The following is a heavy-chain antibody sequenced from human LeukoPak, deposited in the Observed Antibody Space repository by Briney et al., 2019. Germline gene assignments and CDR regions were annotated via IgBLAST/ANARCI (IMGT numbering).Heavy chain of an antibody. Sequence: PSETLSLTCIVSGGSIGSSTYYWGWVRQPPGMGLEWIGSIYRSGRTYYNPSLKSRATISVDTSKNQFSLKLSSVTAADTAVYYCAGYSTIFGVVTDYYYGMDVWGQGTTVTVSS. CDR2: IYRSGRT. CDR3: AGYSTIFGVVTDYYYGMDV. CDR1: GGSIGSSTYY. D-gene: IGHD3-3*01. J-gene: IGHJ6*02. V-gene: IGHV4-39*07.